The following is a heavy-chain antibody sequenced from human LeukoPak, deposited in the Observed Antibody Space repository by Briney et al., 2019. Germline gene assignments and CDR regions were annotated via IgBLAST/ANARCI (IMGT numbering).Heavy chain of an antibody. D-gene: IGHD2-2*01. CDR2: IIPILGIA. J-gene: IGHJ4*02. V-gene: IGHV1-69*04. CDR3: ARDGGCSSTSCYLFDY. Sequence: GSSVKVSCKASGGTFSSYTISWVRQAPGQGLEWMGRIIPILGIANYAQKSQGRVTITADKSTSTAYMELSSLRSEDTAVYYCARDGGCSSTSCYLFDYWGQGTLVTVSS. CDR1: GGTFSSYT.